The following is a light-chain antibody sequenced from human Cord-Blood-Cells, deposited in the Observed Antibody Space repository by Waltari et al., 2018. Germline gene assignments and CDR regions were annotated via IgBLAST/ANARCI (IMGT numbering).Light chain of an antibody. J-gene: IGKJ3*01. V-gene: IGKV1-33*01. CDR1: QDISNY. CDR2: DAS. CDR3: QQYDNLLCT. Sequence: DIKMTQSPSSLSASVGDRVTITCQASQDISNYLNWYQQKPGKAPKLLIYDASNLETGFPSRFSGSGSGTDFTFTISSLQPEYIATYYCQQYDNLLCTCGPGTKVDIK.